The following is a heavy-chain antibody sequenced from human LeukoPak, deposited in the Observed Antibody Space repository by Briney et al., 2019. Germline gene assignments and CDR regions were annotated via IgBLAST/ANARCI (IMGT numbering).Heavy chain of an antibody. CDR3: ARDQGGSSWFLHHMDV. Sequence: GGSLRLSCAASGFTVSSNYMSWVRQAPGKGLEWVSVIYSGGSTYYADSVKGRFTISRDNSKNTLYLQMNSLRAEDTAVYCCARDQGGSSWFLHHMDVWGKGTTVTVSS. CDR1: GFTVSSNY. V-gene: IGHV3-66*01. D-gene: IGHD6-13*01. CDR2: IYSGGST. J-gene: IGHJ6*04.